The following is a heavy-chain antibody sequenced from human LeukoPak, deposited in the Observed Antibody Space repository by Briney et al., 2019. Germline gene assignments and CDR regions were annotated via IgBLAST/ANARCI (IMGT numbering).Heavy chain of an antibody. J-gene: IGHJ2*01. CDR1: GGSISSYY. V-gene: IGHV4-59*08. D-gene: IGHD3-22*01. CDR3: ARHYDSSGYYYYWYFDL. CDR2: IYYSGST. Sequence: PSETLSLTCTVSGGSISSYYWSWIRQPPGEGLEWIGYIYYSGSTNYNPSLKSRVTISVDTSKNQFSLKLSSVTAADTAVYYCARHYDSSGYYYYWYFDLWGRGTLVTVSS.